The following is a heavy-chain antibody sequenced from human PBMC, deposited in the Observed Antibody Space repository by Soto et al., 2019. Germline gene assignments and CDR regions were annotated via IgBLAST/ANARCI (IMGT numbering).Heavy chain of an antibody. V-gene: IGHV1-69*02. CDR2: IFPLTDIP. Sequence: QVQLVQSGTEVKKPGSSVKVSCKASGGTLRNYPINGVRQAPGQGLEWMGSIFPLTDIPDYAQNFQARLTISADKSTSTAYTELNSLTSDATAMYFCARGPLVVLNYFVSWGQGTLVSVSS. CDR1: GGTLRNYP. J-gene: IGHJ4*02. CDR3: ARGPLVVLNYFVS.